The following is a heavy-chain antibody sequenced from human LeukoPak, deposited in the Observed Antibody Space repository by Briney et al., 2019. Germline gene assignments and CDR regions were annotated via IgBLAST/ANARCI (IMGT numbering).Heavy chain of an antibody. CDR1: GFTFSTYA. CDR2: ISRDGGST. Sequence: GGSLRLSCAVSGFTFSTYAMHWVRQAPGEGLEYVSGISRDGGSTYYANSVKGRFTISRDNAKNSLYLQMNSLRAEDTAVYYCARVVATSNYGMDVWGQGTTVTVSS. D-gene: IGHD5-12*01. CDR3: ARVVATSNYGMDV. J-gene: IGHJ6*02. V-gene: IGHV3-64*01.